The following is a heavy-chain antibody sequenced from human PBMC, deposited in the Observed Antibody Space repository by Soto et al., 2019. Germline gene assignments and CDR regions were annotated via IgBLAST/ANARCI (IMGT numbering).Heavy chain of an antibody. V-gene: IGHV5-51*03. CDR2: IYPGDSDT. D-gene: IGHD3-10*01. J-gene: IGHJ4*02. Sequence: NPGESLQLSCKCSGYSFNSYCIVWVRQVPGKGLDLMGIIYPGDSDTRYSPSFQGQVTISADKSISTAYLQWSSLKASDTAMYYCARPYYYGSGSYYTGHESLGYWGQGTLVTVSS. CDR1: GYSFNSYC. CDR3: ARPYYYGSGSYYTGHESLGY.